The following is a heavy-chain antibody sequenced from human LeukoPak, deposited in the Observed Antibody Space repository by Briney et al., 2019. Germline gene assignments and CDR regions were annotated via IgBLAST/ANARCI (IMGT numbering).Heavy chain of an antibody. V-gene: IGHV4-61*02. Sequence: SQTLSLTCIVSGGSITSGSYYSNWIRQPAGKGLEWIGRIYISDSTNYNPSLKSRVTTSVDTSKNQFSLNLSSVTAADTAVYYCARGRLGDSFDYWGQGILVTVSS. J-gene: IGHJ4*02. D-gene: IGHD3-16*01. CDR2: IYISDST. CDR1: GGSITSGSYY. CDR3: ARGRLGDSFDY.